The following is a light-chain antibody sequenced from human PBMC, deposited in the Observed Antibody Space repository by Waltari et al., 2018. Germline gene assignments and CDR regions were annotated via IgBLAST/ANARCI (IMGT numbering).Light chain of an antibody. V-gene: IGKV3-20*01. CDR3: QQYSSSPLT. Sequence: EIVLTQSPGTLSLCPGERATLSCRASQSVNNYLAWFQQKPGQAPRLLIHGASSRATGIPDRISGSGSGTDFTLTISGLEPQDFAVYYCQQYSSSPLTFGPGTKVDIK. J-gene: IGKJ3*01. CDR2: GAS. CDR1: QSVNNY.